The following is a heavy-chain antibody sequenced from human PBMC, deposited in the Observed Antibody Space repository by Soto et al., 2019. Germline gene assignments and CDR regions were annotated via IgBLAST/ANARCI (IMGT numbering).Heavy chain of an antibody. Sequence: QVQLVQSGAEMKKPRSSVTCSCKASGGRIWSYAFRWVRQAPGQRRAWMGGITPNLGTPYHAQTYQGRLTISADESTSTVYMELTSLRSEDTAVYYCARDLSSSGHPYGMDVWGQGTTVTVSS. J-gene: IGHJ6*02. CDR2: ITPNLGTP. CDR1: GGRIWSYA. D-gene: IGHD6-6*01. V-gene: IGHV1-69*01. CDR3: ARDLSSSGHPYGMDV.